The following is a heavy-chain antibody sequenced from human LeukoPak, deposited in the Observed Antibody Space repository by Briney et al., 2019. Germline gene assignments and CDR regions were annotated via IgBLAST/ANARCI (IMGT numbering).Heavy chain of an antibody. J-gene: IGHJ6*03. Sequence: SVKVSCKASGYTFTSYDINWVRQATGQGLEWMGWMNPNSGNTGYAQKFQGRVTMTRNTSISTAYMELSSLRSEDTAVYYCARDCGGTIGGTKAYYYMDVWGKGTTVTVSS. CDR2: MNPNSGNT. D-gene: IGHD2-21*01. CDR3: ARDCGGTIGGTKAYYYMDV. CDR1: GYTFTSYD. V-gene: IGHV1-8*01.